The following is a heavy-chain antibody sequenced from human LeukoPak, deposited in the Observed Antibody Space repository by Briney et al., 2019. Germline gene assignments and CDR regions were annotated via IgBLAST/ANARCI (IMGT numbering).Heavy chain of an antibody. CDR3: ARDFSSWYERPHTGFDY. J-gene: IGHJ4*02. V-gene: IGHV1-69*13. CDR1: GGTFSSYA. CDR2: IIPIFGTA. D-gene: IGHD6-13*01. Sequence: SVKVSCKASGGTFSSYAISWVRQAPGQGLEWMGGIIPIFGTANYAQKFQGRVTITADESTSTAYMELSSLRSEDTAVYYCARDFSSWYERPHTGFDYWGQGTLVTVSS.